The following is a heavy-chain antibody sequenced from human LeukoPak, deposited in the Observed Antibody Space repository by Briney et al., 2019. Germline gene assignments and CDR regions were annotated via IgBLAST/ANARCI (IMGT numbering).Heavy chain of an antibody. CDR3: ARGHRSSWFDAFDI. CDR1: GFTFSSYA. Sequence: GGSLRLSCAASGFTFSSYAFHWARQAPGKGLEYVSAINDNGDTTYYADSVKGRFTISRDISKNTLFLQMGSLRTEDMAVYYCARGHRSSWFDAFDIWGQGIMVTVSS. J-gene: IGHJ3*02. D-gene: IGHD6-13*01. V-gene: IGHV3-64*02. CDR2: INDNGDTT.